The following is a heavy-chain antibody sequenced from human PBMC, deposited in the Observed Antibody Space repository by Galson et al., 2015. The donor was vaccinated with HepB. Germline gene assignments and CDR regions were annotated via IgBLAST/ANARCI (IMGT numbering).Heavy chain of an antibody. CDR2: ISWDGSSK. J-gene: IGHJ4*02. CDR3: ARGIRYTSSWYYLDY. Sequence: SLRLSCAASGFTFGGFAMHWFRQAPGKGLEWVALISWDGSSKSHTESVKGRFTISRDNSKNTLFLQMNSLRAEDTAVYYCARGIRYTSSWYYLDYWGQGTLVTFSS. D-gene: IGHD6-13*01. CDR1: GFTFGGFA. V-gene: IGHV3-30-3*01.